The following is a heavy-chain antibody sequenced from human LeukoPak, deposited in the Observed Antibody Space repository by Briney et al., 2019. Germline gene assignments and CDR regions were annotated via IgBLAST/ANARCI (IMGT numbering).Heavy chain of an antibody. Sequence: GESLKISCKGSGYRFTSYWIGWVRPMPGKGLEWMGVIYPGDSDTRYSPSFQGQVTISADKSISTAYLQWSSLKASDTAMYYCARTHSSSWSGFDYWGQGTLVTVSS. J-gene: IGHJ4*02. V-gene: IGHV5-51*01. CDR2: IYPGDSDT. CDR3: ARTHSSSWSGFDY. CDR1: GYRFTSYW. D-gene: IGHD6-13*01.